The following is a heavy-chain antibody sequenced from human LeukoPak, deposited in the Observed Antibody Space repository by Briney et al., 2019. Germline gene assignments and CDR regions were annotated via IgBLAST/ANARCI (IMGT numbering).Heavy chain of an antibody. CDR3: AKDPGAHYYGSGSYRRGSYFDY. D-gene: IGHD3-10*01. CDR2: IKTGGSST. V-gene: IGHV3-74*01. J-gene: IGHJ4*02. CDR1: GFTFSSYW. Sequence: GGSLRLSCAASGFTFSSYWMHWVRQAPGKGLVWVSRIKTGGSSTSYADSVKGRFTISRDNAKNTLYLQMNSLRAEDTAVYYCAKDPGAHYYGSGSYRRGSYFDYWGQGTLVTVSS.